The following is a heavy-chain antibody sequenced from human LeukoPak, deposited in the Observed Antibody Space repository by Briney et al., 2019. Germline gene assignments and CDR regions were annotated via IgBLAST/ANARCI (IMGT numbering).Heavy chain of an antibody. D-gene: IGHD3-22*01. V-gene: IGHV1-8*01. Sequence: ASVKVSCKASGYTFTSYHIDWVRQAPGQGPEWMGWMNAKSGHTGYAQNLEGRVTMTRDTSTNTAYMELRGLRSEDSAVFFCARGMFDNSGHYYYFYYALDVWGQGTTVTVSS. J-gene: IGHJ6*02. CDR2: MNAKSGHT. CDR3: ARGMFDNSGHYYYFYYALDV. CDR1: GYTFTSYH.